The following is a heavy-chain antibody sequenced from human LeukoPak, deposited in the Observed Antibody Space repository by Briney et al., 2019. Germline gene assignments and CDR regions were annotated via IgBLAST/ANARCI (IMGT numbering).Heavy chain of an antibody. D-gene: IGHD3-22*01. J-gene: IGHJ4*02. CDR3: ARGTLRTMIVVAPGGY. CDR1: GFTFSSYA. Sequence: PGGSLRLSCAASGFTFSSYAMHWVRQAPGKGLEWVAVISYDGSNKYYADSVKGRFTISRDNSKNTLYLQMNSLRAEDTAVYYCARGTLRTMIVVAPGGYWGQGTLVTVSS. CDR2: ISYDGSNK. V-gene: IGHV3-30-3*01.